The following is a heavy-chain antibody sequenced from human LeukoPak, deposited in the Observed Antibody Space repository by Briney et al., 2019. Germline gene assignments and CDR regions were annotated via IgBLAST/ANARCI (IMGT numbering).Heavy chain of an antibody. CDR1: GVSISSSNSY. V-gene: IGHV4-39*02. Sequence: SETLSLTCTVSGVSISSSNSYWGWIRQPPGKGLEWIGSIYYSGNTYYNASLKSQVSISIDTSKNQFSLKLTSVTAADTAVYYCARDGGAVGGFDYWGQGTLVTVSS. CDR2: IYYSGNT. D-gene: IGHD6-19*01. CDR3: ARDGGAVGGFDY. J-gene: IGHJ4*02.